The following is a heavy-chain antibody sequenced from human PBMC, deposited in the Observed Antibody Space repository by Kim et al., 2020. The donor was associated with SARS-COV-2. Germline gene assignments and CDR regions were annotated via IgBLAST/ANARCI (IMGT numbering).Heavy chain of an antibody. CDR2: IIPIFGTA. J-gene: IGHJ6*02. CDR1: GGTFSSYA. D-gene: IGHD3-10*01. V-gene: IGHV1-69*13. CDR3: ATRMVRGWGMDV. Sequence: SVKVSCKASGGTFSSYAISWVRQAPGQGLEWMGGIIPIFGTANYAQKFQGRVTITADESTSTAYMGLSSLRSEDTAVYYCATRMVRGWGMDVWGQGTTVTVSS.